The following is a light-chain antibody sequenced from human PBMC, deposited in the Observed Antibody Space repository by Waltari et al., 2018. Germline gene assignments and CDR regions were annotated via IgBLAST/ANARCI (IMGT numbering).Light chain of an antibody. CDR2: LGS. V-gene: IGKV2-28*01. Sequence: DIVMTQSPLSLPVTPGEPASISCRSSQSLLHSNGYNYLDWYLQQPGQSPQLLISLGSNRASGVPDRFSGSGSGTDFTLKISRVEAEDVGLYYCMQGLQTPYTFGQGTKLEIK. CDR1: QSLLHSNGYNY. CDR3: MQGLQTPYT. J-gene: IGKJ2*01.